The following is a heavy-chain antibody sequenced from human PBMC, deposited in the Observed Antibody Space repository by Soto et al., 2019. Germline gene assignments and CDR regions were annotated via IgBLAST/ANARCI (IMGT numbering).Heavy chain of an antibody. CDR3: ASDRSSGWDQGYGMDV. J-gene: IGHJ6*02. V-gene: IGHV4-59*01. D-gene: IGHD6-19*01. CDR2: IYYSGST. Sequence: SETLSLTCTVPGGSISTYYWSWIRQPPGKGLEWIGYIYYSGSTSYNPSLKSRVTISVDTSKNQFSLKLRSVTAADTAVYYCASDRSSGWDQGYGMDVWGQGTTVTVSS. CDR1: GGSISTYY.